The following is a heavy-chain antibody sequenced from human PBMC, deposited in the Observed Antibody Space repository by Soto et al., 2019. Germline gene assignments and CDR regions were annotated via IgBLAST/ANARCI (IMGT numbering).Heavy chain of an antibody. V-gene: IGHV4-39*07. CDR2: IFYSGST. CDR1: SGCIISSSYY. Sequence: EALSLSNTGSSGCIISSSYYLGLIRHHTVKGLEWIGSIFYSGSTYYNPSLKSRVTISVDTSKNQFSLKLSSVTAADTAVYYCARAAPRYCSGASCSSGRDYWGQGTLVTVS. CDR3: ARAAPRYCSGASCSSGRDY. J-gene: IGHJ4*02. D-gene: IGHD2-15*01.